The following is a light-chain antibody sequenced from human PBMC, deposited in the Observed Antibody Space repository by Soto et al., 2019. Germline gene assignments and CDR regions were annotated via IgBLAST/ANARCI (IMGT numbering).Light chain of an antibody. Sequence: QPVLTQPPSASGTPGQRVTISCSGSSSNIGSNYVYWYQQLPGTAPKLLIYRNNQRPSGVPDRFSGSKSGTSASLAISGLRSEDEADYYCAAWDDSLRDVFGTGTKLTVL. V-gene: IGLV1-47*01. CDR2: RNN. J-gene: IGLJ1*01. CDR1: SSNIGSNY. CDR3: AAWDDSLRDV.